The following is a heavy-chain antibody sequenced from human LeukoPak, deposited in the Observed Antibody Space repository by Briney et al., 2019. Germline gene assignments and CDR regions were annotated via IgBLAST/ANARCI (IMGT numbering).Heavy chain of an antibody. Sequence: GGSLRLSCAASGFTFNIYAMSWVRQVRGKGLEWLSAIRDSSVSTYFADSVQGRFIISRDNSKNSLYLQMNSLRAGDTAVFYCVRHDCGAKGFDMWGQGTMVTVSS. CDR2: IRDSSVST. J-gene: IGHJ3*02. CDR3: VRHDCGAKGFDM. D-gene: IGHD1-1*01. CDR1: GFTFNIYA. V-gene: IGHV3-23*01.